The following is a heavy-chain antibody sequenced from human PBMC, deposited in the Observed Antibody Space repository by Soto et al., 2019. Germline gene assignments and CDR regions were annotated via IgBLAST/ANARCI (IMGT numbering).Heavy chain of an antibody. CDR2: ISGSGGST. Sequence: EVQLLESGGGLVQPGGSPRLSCAASGFTFSSYAMSWVRQAPGKGLEWVSAISGSGGSTYYADSVKGRFTISRDNSKNTLYLQMNSLRAEDTAVYYCAKEVYSSSSFYYYYYGMDVWGQGTTVTVSS. J-gene: IGHJ6*02. D-gene: IGHD6-6*01. V-gene: IGHV3-23*01. CDR1: GFTFSSYA. CDR3: AKEVYSSSSFYYYYYGMDV.